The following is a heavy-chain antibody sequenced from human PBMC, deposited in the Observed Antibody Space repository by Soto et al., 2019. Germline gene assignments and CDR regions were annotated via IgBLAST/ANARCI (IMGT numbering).Heavy chain of an antibody. CDR2: IYHSGST. Sequence: SETLSLTCAVSGGSISSSNWWSWVRQPPGQGLEWIGEIYHSGSTNYNPSLKSRVTISVDKSKNQFTLKLSAVTAADTAVYYCARDVLHCSGGTCLEDWFDPWGQGTLVTVSS. CDR1: GGSISSSNW. V-gene: IGHV4-4*02. J-gene: IGHJ5*02. CDR3: ARDVLHCSGGTCLEDWFDP. D-gene: IGHD2-15*01.